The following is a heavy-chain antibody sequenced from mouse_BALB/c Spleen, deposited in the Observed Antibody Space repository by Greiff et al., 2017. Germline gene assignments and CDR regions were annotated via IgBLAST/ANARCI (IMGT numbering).Heavy chain of an antibody. J-gene: IGHJ3*01. CDR2: INSNGGST. CDR1: GFTFSSYG. V-gene: IGHV5-6-3*01. Sequence: DVKLVESGGGLVQPGGSLKLSCAASGFTFSSYGMSWVRQTPDKRLELVATINSNGGSTYYPDSVKGRFTISRDNAKNTLYLQMSSLKSEDTAMYYCARDDQGGFAYWGQGTLVTVSA. CDR3: ARDDQGGFAY.